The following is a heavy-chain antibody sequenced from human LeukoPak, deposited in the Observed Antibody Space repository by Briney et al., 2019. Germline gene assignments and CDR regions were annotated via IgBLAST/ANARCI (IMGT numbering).Heavy chain of an antibody. V-gene: IGHV4-4*02. J-gene: IGHJ6*02. CDR2: IYHSGGT. CDR3: ARAHSIASYYYGVDV. D-gene: IGHD2/OR15-2a*01. Sequence: GTLSLTCAVSGGSISSSNWWSWVRQPPGKGLEWIGEIYHSGGTNYNPSLKSRVTISVDKSKNQFSLKLSSVTAADTAVYYCARAHSIASYYYGVDVWGQGTTVTVSS. CDR1: GGSISSSNW.